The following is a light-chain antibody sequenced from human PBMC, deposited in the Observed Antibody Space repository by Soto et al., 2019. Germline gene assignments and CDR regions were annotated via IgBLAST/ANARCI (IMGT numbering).Light chain of an antibody. Sequence: EIVMTQSTATLSVSPGERATLSCRASQSVSSNLAWYQQKPGQAPRLLIYGASTRATGIPARFSGSGSGTEFTLTISSLQSEDFAVYYCQQYNKWPPLTFGGGTKVEIK. CDR2: GAS. J-gene: IGKJ4*01. CDR1: QSVSSN. CDR3: QQYNKWPPLT. V-gene: IGKV3-15*01.